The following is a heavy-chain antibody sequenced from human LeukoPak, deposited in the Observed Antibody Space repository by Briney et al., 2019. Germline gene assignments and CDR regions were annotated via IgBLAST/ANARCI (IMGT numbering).Heavy chain of an antibody. CDR3: ARHRLDYGDPVGYYYYGMDV. CDR1: GGSISSYY. J-gene: IGHJ6*02. V-gene: IGHV4-59*08. D-gene: IGHD4-17*01. CDR2: IYYSGST. Sequence: SETLSLTCTVSGGSISSYYWSWIRQPPGKGLEWIGYIYYSGSTNYNPSLKSRVTISVDTSKNQFSLKLSSVTAADTAVYYCARHRLDYGDPVGYYYYGMDVWGQGTTVTVSS.